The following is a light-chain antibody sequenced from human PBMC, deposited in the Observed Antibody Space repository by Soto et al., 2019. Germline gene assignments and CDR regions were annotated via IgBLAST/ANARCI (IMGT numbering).Light chain of an antibody. CDR2: GAS. CDR3: QQYNNWPPYT. J-gene: IGKJ2*01. CDR1: QSVSSN. Sequence: EILMTQSPATLSVSPGERATLSCRASQSVSSNLAWYQQKPGQAPRLLIYGASSRATGIPARFSGSGSGTEFPLPNSSQQPENFSVYYCQQYNNWPPYTFGQRTKLEIK. V-gene: IGKV3-15*01.